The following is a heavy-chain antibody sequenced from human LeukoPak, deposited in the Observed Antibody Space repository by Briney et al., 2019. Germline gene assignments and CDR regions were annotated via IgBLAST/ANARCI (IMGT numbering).Heavy chain of an antibody. D-gene: IGHD3-9*01. J-gene: IGHJ4*02. CDR3: ARGHPQYYDILTTQQAAYYFDY. Sequence: PSETLSLTCAVYVGSFIGYYWSGSRQPPGKRRWWRGEINHIVSTNYNPSPKSRVTISVDTSKNQFSLKLSSVTAADTAVYYCARGHPQYYDILTTQQAAYYFDYWGQGTLVTVSS. CDR1: VGSFIGYY. CDR2: INHIVST. V-gene: IGHV4-34*01.